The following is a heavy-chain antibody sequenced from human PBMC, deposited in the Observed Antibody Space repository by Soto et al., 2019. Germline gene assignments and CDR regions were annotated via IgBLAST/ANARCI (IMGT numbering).Heavy chain of an antibody. V-gene: IGHV4-4*07. CDR1: GGSINTFY. J-gene: IGHJ4*02. CDR2: IFSSGST. CDR3: AREGSYSAYNFAHGIQLWSFDF. D-gene: IGHD5-12*01. Sequence: PSETLSLTCTVSGGSINTFYWSWVRHPAGKGLEWIGRIFSSGSTSFNPSLESRVAVSVDTSKNHFSLNLSSVTAADMAVYYCAREGSYSAYNFAHGIQLWSFDFWGQGALVTVSS.